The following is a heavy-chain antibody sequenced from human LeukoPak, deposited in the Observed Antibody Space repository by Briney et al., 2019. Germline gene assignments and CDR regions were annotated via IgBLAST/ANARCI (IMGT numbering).Heavy chain of an antibody. Sequence: VASVKVSCKASGFTFTSSAVQWVRQARGQRLEWIGWIVVGSGNTNYALKFQERVTITRDMSTSTAYMELSSLRSEDTAVYYCAADTQNYYYYYGMDVWGQGTTVTVSS. CDR2: IVVGSGNT. CDR3: AADTQNYYYYYGMDV. V-gene: IGHV1-58*01. CDR1: GFTFTSSA. D-gene: IGHD2-15*01. J-gene: IGHJ6*02.